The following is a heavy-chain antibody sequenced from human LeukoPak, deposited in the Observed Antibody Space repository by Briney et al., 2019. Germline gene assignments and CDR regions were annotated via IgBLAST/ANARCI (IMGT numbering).Heavy chain of an antibody. J-gene: IGHJ4*02. CDR1: GFAFDEHG. V-gene: IGHV3-20*04. Sequence: GGSLRLSCTASGFAFDEHGMSWVRQVPGEGLEWVSGINWSGGSTGYADPLRGRFTISRDNTKNSLYLQMDRPRAEDTVFYYCARAPITSTFYFDYWGQGTLVTVSS. D-gene: IGHD2-2*01. CDR2: INWSGGST. CDR3: ARAPITSTFYFDY.